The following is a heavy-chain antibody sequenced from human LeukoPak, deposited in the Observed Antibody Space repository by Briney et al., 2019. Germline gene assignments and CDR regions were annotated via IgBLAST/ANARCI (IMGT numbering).Heavy chain of an antibody. CDR3: AASLPNIVVVPAAKGPFGS. CDR2: ISGSGGST. V-gene: IGHV3-23*01. D-gene: IGHD2-2*01. Sequence: GGSLRLSCAASGFTFSSYVMSWVRQAPGKGLEWVSVISGSGGSTYYAASVKGRFAISRDSSKNTLYLQMSSLRAEDTAVYYCAASLPNIVVVPAAKGPFGSWGQGTLVTVSS. J-gene: IGHJ5*02. CDR1: GFTFSSYV.